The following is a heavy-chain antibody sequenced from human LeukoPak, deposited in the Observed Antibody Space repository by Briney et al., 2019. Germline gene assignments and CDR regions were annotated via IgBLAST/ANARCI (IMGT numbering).Heavy chain of an antibody. CDR2: INSDGSSI. CDR1: GFTFSNYW. J-gene: IGHJ3*02. D-gene: IGHD6-19*01. V-gene: IGHV3-74*03. CDR3: ARNGIAVFGAFDI. Sequence: GGSLRLSCAASGFTFSNYWMHWVRQAPGKGLVWVSRINSDGSSITYADSVKGRFTISRDNAKNTVYLEMNSLRVEDTAVYYCARNGIAVFGAFDIWGQGTMVTVSS.